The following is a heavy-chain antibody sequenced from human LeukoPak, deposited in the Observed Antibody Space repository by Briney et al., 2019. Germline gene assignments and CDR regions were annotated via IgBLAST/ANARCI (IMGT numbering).Heavy chain of an antibody. V-gene: IGHV4-30-2*01. Sequence: SQTLSLTCTVSGGSISSGGYCWIWLRQPPGQGLEWIGYIYYRGSTYYNPSLKSRFTISVDPSKNQFSLKLSSVTAADTAVYYCARGLAAAVTFFDYWGQGTLVTVSS. CDR1: GGSISSGGYC. D-gene: IGHD6-13*01. CDR3: ARGLAAAVTFFDY. CDR2: IYYRGST. J-gene: IGHJ4*02.